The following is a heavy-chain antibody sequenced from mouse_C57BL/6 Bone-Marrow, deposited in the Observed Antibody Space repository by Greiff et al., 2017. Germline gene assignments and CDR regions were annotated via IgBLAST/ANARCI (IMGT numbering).Heavy chain of an antibody. CDR2: IYPSDSET. J-gene: IGHJ1*03. CDR3: ARGDYYGSSFYWYFDV. V-gene: IGHV1-52*01. Sequence: QVQLQQPGAELVRPGSSVKLSCKASGYTFTSYWMHWVKQRPIQGLEWIGNIYPSDSETHYNQKFKDKATLTVDKSSSTAYMQLSSLTSEDSAVYSCARGDYYGSSFYWYFDVWGTGTTVTVTS. D-gene: IGHD1-1*01. CDR1: GYTFTSYW.